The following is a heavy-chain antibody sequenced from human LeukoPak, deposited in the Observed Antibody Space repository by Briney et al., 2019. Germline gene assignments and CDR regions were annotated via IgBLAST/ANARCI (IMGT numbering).Heavy chain of an antibody. Sequence: SVKVSCKASGGTFSSYAISWVRQAPGQGLEWMGRIIPILGIANYAQKFQGRVTITADKSTSTAYMELSSLRSEDTAVYYCARAPNPRQIAAAGRFDYWGQGTLVTVSS. CDR1: GGTFSSYA. CDR3: ARAPNPRQIAAAGRFDY. V-gene: IGHV1-69*04. D-gene: IGHD6-13*01. J-gene: IGHJ4*02. CDR2: IIPILGIA.